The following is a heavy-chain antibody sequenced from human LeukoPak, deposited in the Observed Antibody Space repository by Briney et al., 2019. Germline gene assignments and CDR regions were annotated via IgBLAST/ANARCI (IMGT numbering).Heavy chain of an antibody. CDR1: GYTFTGYY. CDR3: ARDREYQPYIH. J-gene: IGHJ4*02. CDR2: INPNSGGT. D-gene: IGHD2-2*01. V-gene: IGHV1-2*02. Sequence: GASVTVSFKSSGYTFTGYYMHWVRQAPGQGLEWMGWINPNSGGTNYAQKFQGRVTMTRDTSISTAYMELSRLRSDDTAVYYCARDREYQPYIHWGQGTLVTVSS.